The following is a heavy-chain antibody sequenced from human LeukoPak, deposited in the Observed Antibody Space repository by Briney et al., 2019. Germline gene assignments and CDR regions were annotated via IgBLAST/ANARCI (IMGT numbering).Heavy chain of an antibody. Sequence: SVKVSCKASGYTFTGYYMHWVRQAPGQGLEWMGRIIPILGIANYAQKFQGRVTITADKSTSTAYMELSSLRSEDTAVYYCARAGMGYSGYDLDYWGQGTLVTVSS. CDR1: GYTFTGYY. V-gene: IGHV1-69*04. CDR2: IIPILGIA. D-gene: IGHD5-12*01. J-gene: IGHJ4*02. CDR3: ARAGMGYSGYDLDY.